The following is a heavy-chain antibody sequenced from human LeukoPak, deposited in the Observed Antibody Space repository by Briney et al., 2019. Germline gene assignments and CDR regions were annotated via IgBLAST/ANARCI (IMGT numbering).Heavy chain of an antibody. Sequence: GGSLRLSCAAAGFTFSSYAMSWVRQVPGKGLEWVSAISGSGGSTYYADSVKGRFTISRDNSKNTLYLQMNSLRAEDTAVYYCAKDLAGYSSGWYHYWGQGTLVTVSS. V-gene: IGHV3-23*01. J-gene: IGHJ4*02. CDR1: GFTFSSYA. D-gene: IGHD6-19*01. CDR3: AKDLAGYSSGWYHY. CDR2: ISGSGGST.